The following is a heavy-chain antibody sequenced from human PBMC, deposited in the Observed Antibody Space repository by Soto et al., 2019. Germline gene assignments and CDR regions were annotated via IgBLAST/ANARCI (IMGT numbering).Heavy chain of an antibody. CDR2: ISYDGSNK. CDR1: GFTLNHYG. Sequence: GRSLRLSCAASGFTLNHYGMHWVRQAPGKGLEWVAVISYDGSNKYYADSVKGRFTISRDNPRNTVYLQMSSLRTEDTAVYYCVKRRNGASWMILVSWGQGT. CDR3: VKRRNGASWMILVS. V-gene: IGHV3-30*18. J-gene: IGHJ4*02. D-gene: IGHD2-15*01.